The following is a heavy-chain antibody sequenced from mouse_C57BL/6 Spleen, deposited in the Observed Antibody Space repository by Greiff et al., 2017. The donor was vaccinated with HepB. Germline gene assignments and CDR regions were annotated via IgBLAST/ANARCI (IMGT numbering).Heavy chain of an antibody. D-gene: IGHD4-1*01. J-gene: IGHJ4*01. CDR2: ISSGSSTI. V-gene: IGHV5-17*01. CDR1: GFTFSDYG. Sequence: EVMLVESGGGLVKPGGSLKLSCAASGFTFSDYGMHWVRQAPEKGLEWVAYISSGSSTIYYADTVKGRFTISRDNAKNTLFLQMTSLRSEDTAMYYCARKIENWDSYYAMDYWGQGTSVTVSS. CDR3: ARKIENWDSYYAMDY.